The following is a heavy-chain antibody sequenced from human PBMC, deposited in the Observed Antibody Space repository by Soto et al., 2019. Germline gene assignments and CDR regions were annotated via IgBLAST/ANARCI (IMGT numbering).Heavy chain of an antibody. V-gene: IGHV1-69*13. CDR3: ARVGRSIAARPFAFAI. Sequence: ASVKVSCKASGGTFSSYAISWVRQAPGQGLEWMGGIIPIFGTANYAQKFQGRVTITADESTSTAYMELSSLRSEDTAVYYCARVGRSIAARPFAFAIWGQGTMVTVSS. CDR1: GGTFSSYA. CDR2: IIPIFGTA. J-gene: IGHJ3*02. D-gene: IGHD6-6*01.